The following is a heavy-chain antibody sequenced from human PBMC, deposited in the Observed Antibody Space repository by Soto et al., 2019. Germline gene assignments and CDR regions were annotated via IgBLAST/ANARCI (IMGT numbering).Heavy chain of an antibody. J-gene: IGHJ4*02. CDR1: GFTFSSYA. V-gene: IGHV3-30-3*01. D-gene: IGHD1-26*01. Sequence: QVQLVESGGGVVQPGRSLRLSCAASGFTFSSYAMHWVRQAPGKGLEWVAVISYDGSNKYYADSVKGRFTISRDNSKNTLYLQMNSLRAEDTAVYYCARDPTLPFEWKLRAPFDYWGQGTLVTVSS. CDR2: ISYDGSNK. CDR3: ARDPTLPFEWKLRAPFDY.